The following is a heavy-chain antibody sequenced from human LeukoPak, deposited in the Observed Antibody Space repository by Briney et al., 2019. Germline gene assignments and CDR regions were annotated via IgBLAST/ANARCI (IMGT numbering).Heavy chain of an antibody. Sequence: ASVKVSCKASGGTFSSYAISWVRQATGQGLEWMGWMNPNSGNTGYAQKFQGRVTITRDTSASTAYMELSSLRSEDTAVYYCARAYSSGWPDYWGQGTLVTVSS. CDR2: MNPNSGNT. CDR3: ARAYSSGWPDY. D-gene: IGHD6-19*01. V-gene: IGHV1-8*03. J-gene: IGHJ4*02. CDR1: GGTFSSYA.